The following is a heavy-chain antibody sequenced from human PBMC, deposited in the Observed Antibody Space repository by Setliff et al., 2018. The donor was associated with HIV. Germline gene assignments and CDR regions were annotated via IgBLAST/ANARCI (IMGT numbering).Heavy chain of an antibody. Sequence: SETLSLTCTVSGGSISSYYWSWIRQHPGKGLEWIGYIYTGGSTNYNPSLRSRVTISVDTSKNQFSLRLSSVTAADTAVYYCARGEFYCGTDCYWSSFDYWGQGILVTVSS. D-gene: IGHD2-21*02. CDR2: IYTGGST. CDR3: ARGEFYCGTDCYWSSFDY. CDR1: GGSISSYY. J-gene: IGHJ4*02. V-gene: IGHV4-4*08.